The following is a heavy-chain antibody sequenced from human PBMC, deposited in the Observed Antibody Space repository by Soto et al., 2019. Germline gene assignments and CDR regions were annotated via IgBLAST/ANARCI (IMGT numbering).Heavy chain of an antibody. Sequence: ASVKVSCKASGYTFTSYYMHWVRQAPGQGLEWMGIINPSGGSTSYAQKFQDRVTMTRDTSTSTVYMELSSLRSEDTAVYYCARDRAVVVVAASYYYYGMDVWGQGTTVTVSS. J-gene: IGHJ6*02. D-gene: IGHD2-15*01. CDR1: GYTFTSYY. CDR2: INPSGGST. CDR3: ARDRAVVVVAASYYYYGMDV. V-gene: IGHV1-46*01.